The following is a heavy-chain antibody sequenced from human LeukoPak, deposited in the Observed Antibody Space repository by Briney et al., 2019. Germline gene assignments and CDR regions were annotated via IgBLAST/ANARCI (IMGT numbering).Heavy chain of an antibody. D-gene: IGHD3-10*01. V-gene: IGHV4-59*01. J-gene: IGHJ5*02. Sequence: PSETLSLTCTVSGGSINSYYWNWIRQPPGKGLEWIGHIFYSGSTNYNPSLKSRVTISVDRSKRQFSLKVTSVTAADTAIYYCARAGPWQIDPWGQGTLVTVSS. CDR2: IFYSGST. CDR1: GGSINSYY. CDR3: ARAGPWQIDP.